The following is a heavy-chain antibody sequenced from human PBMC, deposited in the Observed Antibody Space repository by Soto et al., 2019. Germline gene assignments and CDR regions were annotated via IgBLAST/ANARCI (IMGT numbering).Heavy chain of an antibody. Sequence: VASVKVSCKVSGYTLTELAMHWVRQAPGKGLEWMGGFDPEDGETSYAQKLQGRVTMTADTSTGTAYMELRSLRSDDTAVYYCARDGYDFGSGYYSGRDYYYYIDVWGQGTTVTVSS. V-gene: IGHV1-24*01. CDR2: FDPEDGET. J-gene: IGHJ6*03. CDR3: ARDGYDFGSGYYSGRDYYYYIDV. CDR1: GYTLTELA. D-gene: IGHD3-3*01.